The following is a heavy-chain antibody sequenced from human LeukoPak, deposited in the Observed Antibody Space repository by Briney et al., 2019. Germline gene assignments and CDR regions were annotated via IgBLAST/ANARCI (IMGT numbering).Heavy chain of an antibody. J-gene: IGHJ4*02. D-gene: IGHD2-15*01. CDR1: GFTFSSYW. CDR3: ASTVAATPRADYFDY. CDR2: IKQDGSEK. V-gene: IGHV3-7*03. Sequence: GGSLRLSCAASGFTFSSYWMSWVRQAPGKGLEWVANIKQDGSEKYYVDSVKGRFTISRDNAKNSLYLQMNSLRAEDTAVYYCASTVAATPRADYFDYWGQGTLVTVSS.